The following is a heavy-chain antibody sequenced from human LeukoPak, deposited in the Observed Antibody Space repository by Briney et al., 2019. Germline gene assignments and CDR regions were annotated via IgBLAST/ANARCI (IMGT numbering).Heavy chain of an antibody. Sequence: SETLSLTCIVSGGSISSNNHYWGWIRQPPGKGLEWIGRVYTSGSTNYNPSLRSRVTISVDTSKNQFSLKLSSVTAADTAVYYCARDFRETQRRSMRRYYYYYMDVWGKGTTVTVSS. D-gene: IGHD5-24*01. CDR3: ARDFRETQRRSMRRYYYYYMDV. CDR2: VYTSGST. J-gene: IGHJ6*03. CDR1: GGSISSNNHY. V-gene: IGHV4-39*07.